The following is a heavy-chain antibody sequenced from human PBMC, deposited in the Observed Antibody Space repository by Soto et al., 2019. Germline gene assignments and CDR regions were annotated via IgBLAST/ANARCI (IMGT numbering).Heavy chain of an antibody. J-gene: IGHJ4*02. D-gene: IGHD3-22*01. CDR2: MWSEGGDK. CDR3: ARDPPDDTSGYFSLDY. Sequence: GGSLRLSCAASGFILSSYGMHWVHQAPGKGLEWVAVMWSEGGDKHYADSVKGRFTISRDNSKNTLYLQMNSLRAEDTAVYYCARDPPDDTSGYFSLDYWGQGTLVTVSS. CDR1: GFILSSYG. V-gene: IGHV3-33*01.